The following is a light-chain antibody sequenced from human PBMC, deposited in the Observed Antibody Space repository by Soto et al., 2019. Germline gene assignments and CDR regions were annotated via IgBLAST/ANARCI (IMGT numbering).Light chain of an antibody. CDR2: GAS. CDR1: QSISSSY. V-gene: IGKV3-20*01. Sequence: EIVLTQSPGTLSLSPGERATLSCRASQSISSSYLAWYQQKPGQAPRLLIYGASNRATGIPDRFSGSGSGTDFTLTISRLESEDFAVYYCQQYGSSPLFGQGTKVEIK. CDR3: QQYGSSPL. J-gene: IGKJ1*01.